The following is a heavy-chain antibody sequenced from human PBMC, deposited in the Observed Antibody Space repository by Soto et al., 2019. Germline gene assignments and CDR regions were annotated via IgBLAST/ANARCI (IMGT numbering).Heavy chain of an antibody. CDR3: AKTVAATGYFDY. Sequence: NPSETLSLTCTVSGGSISRSGDYWSWIRQHPGKGLEWIGYIYYTGSTYYTPSLKSRLTISVATSKNQFSLRLSSVTAADTAVYYCAKTVAATGYFDYWGQGTLVTVSS. V-gene: IGHV4-31*03. D-gene: IGHD6-13*01. CDR2: IYYTGST. J-gene: IGHJ4*02. CDR1: GGSISRSGDY.